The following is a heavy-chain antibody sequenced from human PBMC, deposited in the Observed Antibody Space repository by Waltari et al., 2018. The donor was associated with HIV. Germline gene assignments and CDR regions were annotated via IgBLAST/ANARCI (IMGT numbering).Heavy chain of an antibody. CDR3: ARGGCSGRTCYSKSFDL. J-gene: IGHJ3*01. CDR1: GGGFSSYT. D-gene: IGHD2-15*01. Sequence: QVQLVQSGAEMKMPESSVKVSCKASGGGFSSYTISWVRQAPGQGLEWMGGISPKFGATNYAQKFQGRVTIIADESTSTVYLELTSLRPDDTAVFYCARGGCSGRTCYSKSFDLWGQGTRVTVSS. CDR2: ISPKFGAT. V-gene: IGHV1-69*01.